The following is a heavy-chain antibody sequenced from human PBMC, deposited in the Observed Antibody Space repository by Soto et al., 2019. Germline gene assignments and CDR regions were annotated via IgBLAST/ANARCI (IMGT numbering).Heavy chain of an antibody. D-gene: IGHD6-6*01. CDR3: ASSWGIAARLDY. Sequence: GGSLRLSCAASGFTFSSYSMNWVRQAPGKGLEWVSSISSSSSYIYYADSVKGRFTISRDNAKNSLYLQMNSLRAEDTAVYYCASSWGIAARLDYWGQGTLVTVSS. CDR2: ISSSSSYI. V-gene: IGHV3-21*01. CDR1: GFTFSSYS. J-gene: IGHJ4*02.